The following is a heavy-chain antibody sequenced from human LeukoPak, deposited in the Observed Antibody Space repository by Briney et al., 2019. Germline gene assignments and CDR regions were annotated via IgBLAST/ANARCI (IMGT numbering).Heavy chain of an antibody. J-gene: IGHJ6*03. CDR3: AKDSSSWYYMDV. D-gene: IGHD6-13*01. CDR1: GFTFRNYT. CDR2: ISGSGGST. Sequence: GSLRLSRAASGFTFRNYTMTRGCQAPGKGVRRVSSISGSGGSTYYADSVKGRFTISRDNSKNTLYLQMNSLRAEDTAVYYCAKDSSSWYYMDVWGKGTTVTVSS. V-gene: IGHV3-23*01.